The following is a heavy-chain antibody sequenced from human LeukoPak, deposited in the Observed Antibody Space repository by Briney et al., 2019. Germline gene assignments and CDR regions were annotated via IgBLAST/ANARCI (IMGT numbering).Heavy chain of an antibody. CDR2: VRVNGRST. D-gene: IGHD5-24*01. CDR3: ARDGGYNDVGLSDAFDI. Sequence: PGGSLRLSCTASGFTFSTYDMSWVRQAPGKGLEWVSTVRVNGRSTYYADSVKGRFTISRDNSKNTLYLQMNSLRAEDTAVYYCARDGGYNDVGLSDAFDIWGQGTMVTVSS. J-gene: IGHJ3*02. V-gene: IGHV3-23*01. CDR1: GFTFSTYD.